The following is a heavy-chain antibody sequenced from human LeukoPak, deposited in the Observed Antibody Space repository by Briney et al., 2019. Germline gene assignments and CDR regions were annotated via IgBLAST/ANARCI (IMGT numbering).Heavy chain of an antibody. D-gene: IGHD6-6*01. Sequence: SGPTLVNPPQTLTLTCTFSGFSLSTSGVGVGWIRQPPGKALEWLALIYWDDDERYSPYLKSRLTITKDTSKNQVVLTMTNTDPVDTATYYCAHRKQLVRAFDIWGEGTMVTVSS. CDR1: GFSLSTSGVG. J-gene: IGHJ3*02. V-gene: IGHV2-5*02. CDR2: IYWDDDE. CDR3: AHRKQLVRAFDI.